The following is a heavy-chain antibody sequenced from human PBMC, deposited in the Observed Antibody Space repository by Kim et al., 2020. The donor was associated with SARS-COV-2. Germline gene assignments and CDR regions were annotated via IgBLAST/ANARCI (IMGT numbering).Heavy chain of an antibody. CDR2: INHSGST. CDR3: ARGANSSSFLYYFDY. CDR1: GGSFSGYY. Sequence: SETLSLTCAVYGGSFSGYYWSWIRQPPGKGLEWIGEINHSGSTNYNPSLKSRVTISVDTSKNQFSLKLSSVTAADTAVYYCARGANSSSFLYYFDYWGQGTLVTVSS. V-gene: IGHV4-34*01. D-gene: IGHD6-13*01. J-gene: IGHJ4*02.